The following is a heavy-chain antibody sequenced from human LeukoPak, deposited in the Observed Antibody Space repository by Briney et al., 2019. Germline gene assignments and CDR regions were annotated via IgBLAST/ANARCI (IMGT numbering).Heavy chain of an antibody. V-gene: IGHV4-59*01. J-gene: IGHJ5*02. CDR3: ARAFRMYALHNWFDP. CDR2: IYYSGST. Sequence: SETLSLTCTVSGGSISSYYWSWIRQPPGKGLEWIGYIYYSGSTDYNPSLRSRVTISVDTSKNQFALKLSSVTAADTAVYYCARAFRMYALHNWFDPWGQGTLVTVSS. CDR1: GGSISSYY. D-gene: IGHD2-8*01.